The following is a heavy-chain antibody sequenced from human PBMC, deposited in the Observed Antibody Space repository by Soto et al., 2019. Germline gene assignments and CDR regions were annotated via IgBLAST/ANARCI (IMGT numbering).Heavy chain of an antibody. J-gene: IGHJ5*02. CDR3: ARGLAAAGTGGNWFDP. CDR2: IIPILGIA. V-gene: IGHV1-69*02. Sequence: QVQLVQSGAEVKKPGSSVKVSCKASGGTFSSYTISWVRQAPGQGLEWMGRIIPILGIANYAQKFQGRVTITADKSTSTADMELSSLRSEDTAVYYCARGLAAAGTGGNWFDPWGQGTLVTVSS. CDR1: GGTFSSYT. D-gene: IGHD6-13*01.